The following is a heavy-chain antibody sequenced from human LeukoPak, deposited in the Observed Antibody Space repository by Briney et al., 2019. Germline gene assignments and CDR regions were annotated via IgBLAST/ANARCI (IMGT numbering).Heavy chain of an antibody. CDR1: GFTFSNYA. Sequence: GGSLRLSCAASGFTFSNYAMHWVRQAPGKGLEWVAVISYDGSNKYYADSVKGRFIISRDNSKNTLYLQMNSLRAEDTAVYYCARDLGQYYDTSDNWFDPWGQGTLVTVSS. J-gene: IGHJ5*02. CDR3: ARDLGQYYDTSDNWFDP. D-gene: IGHD3-22*01. CDR2: ISYDGSNK. V-gene: IGHV3-30*04.